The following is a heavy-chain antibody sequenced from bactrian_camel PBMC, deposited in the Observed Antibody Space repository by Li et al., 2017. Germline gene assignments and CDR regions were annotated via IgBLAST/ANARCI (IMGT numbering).Heavy chain of an antibody. CDR1: APSYERYY. J-gene: IGHJ6*01. D-gene: IGHD7*01. Sequence: HVQLVESGGGSVQTGGSLRLSCTASAPSYERYYLQWFRQAPGKPREAVACIEDDGTGRYAESVRGRFTISRDSAKNTMYLQLNRLKTEDTATYYCALGPSQDNWSQFVYWSQGTQVTVS. V-gene: IGHV3S63*01. CDR2: IEDDGTG. CDR3: ALGPSQDNWSQFVY.